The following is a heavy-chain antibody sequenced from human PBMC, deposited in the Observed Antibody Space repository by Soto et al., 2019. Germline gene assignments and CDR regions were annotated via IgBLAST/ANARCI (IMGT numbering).Heavy chain of an antibody. V-gene: IGHV1-8*01. D-gene: IGHD3-10*01. CDR2: MNPNSGNT. J-gene: IGHJ6*03. Sequence: QVQLVQSGAEVKKPGASVKVSCKASGYTFTSYDINWLRQATGQGLEWMGWMNPNSGNTGYAQKFEGRVNMTRNTYISTAYMELSSLRSEDTAVDYCARRRPGDGPYDYGSYMDVWGKGTTVTVSS. CDR3: ARRRPGDGPYDYGSYMDV. CDR1: GYTFTSYD.